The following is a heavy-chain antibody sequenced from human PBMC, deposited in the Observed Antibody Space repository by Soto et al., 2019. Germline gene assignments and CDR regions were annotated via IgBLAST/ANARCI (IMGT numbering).Heavy chain of an antibody. V-gene: IGHV3-66*01. CDR2: IYSGGST. D-gene: IGHD1-26*01. CDR1: GFTVSSNY. CDR3: ARSSPYGKYYDMDV. J-gene: IGHJ6*03. Sequence: EGSLRLSCAASGFTVSSNYMSWVRQAPGKGLEWVSVIYSGGSTYYADSVKGRFTISRDNSKNTLYLQMNSLRAEDTTVYYCARSSPYGKYYDMDVWGKGTTVTVSS.